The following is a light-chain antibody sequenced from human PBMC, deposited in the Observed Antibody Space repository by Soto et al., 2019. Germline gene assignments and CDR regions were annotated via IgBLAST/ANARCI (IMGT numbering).Light chain of an antibody. Sequence: EIVLTQSPGTLSLSPGGRATLSFRSSHSISSTNSACYQQKPGQPPRLLIYGASTRATGIPDRFSGSGSGTDFTLTISRLEPEDFAVFYCQQYGSSPRTFGQGTKVDIK. V-gene: IGKV3-20*01. J-gene: IGKJ1*01. CDR2: GAS. CDR1: HSISSTN. CDR3: QQYGSSPRT.